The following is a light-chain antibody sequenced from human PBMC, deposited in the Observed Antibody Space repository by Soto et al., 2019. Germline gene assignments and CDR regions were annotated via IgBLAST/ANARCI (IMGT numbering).Light chain of an antibody. V-gene: IGKV2-28*01. CDR3: MQALQTPYT. J-gene: IGKJ2*01. CDR2: LNS. CDR1: RSLLHSNGYNY. Sequence: DIVMTQSPLSLPVTPGEPASISCRSSRSLLHSNGYNYLDWYLQKPGQSPQLLIYLNSNRASGVPDRFSGSGAGTDFTLKISRVEAEDVGVYYCMQALQTPYTFGQGTKLEIK.